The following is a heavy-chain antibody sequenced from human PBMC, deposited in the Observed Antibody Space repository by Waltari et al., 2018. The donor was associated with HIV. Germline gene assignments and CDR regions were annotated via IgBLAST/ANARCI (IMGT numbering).Heavy chain of an antibody. Sequence: EVQLVESGGGLVQPGGSLRLSCAASGFTVGSNYMSWVRQAPGEGLEWVSVIYSGGSTYYADSVKGRFTISRDNSKNTLYLQMNSLRAEDTAVYYCARDSAADGMDVWGQGTTVTVSS. D-gene: IGHD6-13*01. CDR3: ARDSAADGMDV. V-gene: IGHV3-66*01. CDR1: GFTVGSNY. CDR2: IYSGGST. J-gene: IGHJ6*02.